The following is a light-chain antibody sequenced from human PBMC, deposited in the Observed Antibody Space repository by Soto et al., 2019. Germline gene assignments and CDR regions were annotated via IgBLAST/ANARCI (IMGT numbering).Light chain of an antibody. CDR3: QQYSVWPLT. CDR1: QSVSNN. Sequence: ERLMTQSPATLSVSPGERAALSCRASQSVSNNLAWYQQKPGQPPRLLIFGASTRATGIPARFSGSGSEAEFALTISTLQSEDFAVYYCQQYSVWPLTFGGGTKVDIK. V-gene: IGKV3D-15*01. J-gene: IGKJ4*01. CDR2: GAS.